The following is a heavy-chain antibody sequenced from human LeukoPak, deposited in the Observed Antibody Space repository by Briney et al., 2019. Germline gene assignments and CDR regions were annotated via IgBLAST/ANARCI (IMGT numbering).Heavy chain of an antibody. CDR3: ARGARWGDIDY. Sequence: GGSLRLSCAASGFTFSSYEMNWVRQAPGKGLEWVSYISSSGSTIYYADSVKGRFTISRDNAKNSLYLQMNSLRAEDTAVYYCARGARWGDIDYWGQGTLVTVSS. CDR2: ISSSGSTI. CDR1: GFTFSSYE. J-gene: IGHJ4*02. V-gene: IGHV3-48*03. D-gene: IGHD3-16*01.